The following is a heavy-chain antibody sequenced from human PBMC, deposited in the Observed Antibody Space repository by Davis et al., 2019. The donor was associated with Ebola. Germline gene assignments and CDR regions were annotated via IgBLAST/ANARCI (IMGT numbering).Heavy chain of an antibody. J-gene: IGHJ6*02. CDR2: ISAYGDKT. Sequence: GGSLRLSCEASGFYFDDYAIHWVRQAPGKGLEWVALISAYGDKTDYADSVKGRFTISRENDKRSLYLQMNSLRAEDTAVYFCARDYYRHGMDVWGQGTTVTVSS. CDR3: ARDYYRHGMDV. V-gene: IGHV3-43*02. CDR1: GFYFDDYA. D-gene: IGHD3-10*01.